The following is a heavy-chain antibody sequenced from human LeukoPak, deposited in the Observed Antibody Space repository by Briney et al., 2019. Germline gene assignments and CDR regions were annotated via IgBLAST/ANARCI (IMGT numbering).Heavy chain of an antibody. Sequence: PAGSLRLSCAASGFTFSSYAMSWVRQAPGKGLEWVSAISGSGGSTYYADSVKGRFTISRDNSKNTLYLQMNSLRAEDTAVYYCAKAPSIAAAGTSAFDIWGQGTMVTVSS. J-gene: IGHJ3*02. CDR2: ISGSGGST. CDR1: GFTFSSYA. CDR3: AKAPSIAAAGTSAFDI. D-gene: IGHD6-13*01. V-gene: IGHV3-23*01.